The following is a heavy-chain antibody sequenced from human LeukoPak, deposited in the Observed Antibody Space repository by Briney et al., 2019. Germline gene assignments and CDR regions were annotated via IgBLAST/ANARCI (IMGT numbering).Heavy chain of an antibody. CDR3: ARDIRLGAPEAGNY. J-gene: IGHJ4*02. Sequence: GASVKVSCKASGYTFTSDGISWVRQAPGQGLGWRGWISAYNGDTNYAQKPQGRVTMTTDTSTSTAYMELRSLKSDDTAVHYCARDIRLGAPEAGNYWGQGTLVTVSS. V-gene: IGHV1-18*01. D-gene: IGHD1-26*01. CDR2: ISAYNGDT. CDR1: GYTFTSDG.